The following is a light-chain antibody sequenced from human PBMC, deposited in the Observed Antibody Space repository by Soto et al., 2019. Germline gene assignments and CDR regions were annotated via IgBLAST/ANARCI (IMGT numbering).Light chain of an antibody. CDR2: GAS. J-gene: IGKJ1*01. CDR3: QKYNTYPWT. Sequence: EIVLTQSPGTLSLSPGERATLSCRASESVASNYLAWYQHKPGQAPRLLFFGASNRATAIPDRFSGSGSGTDFTLTISSLQPDDFATYYCQKYNTYPWTFGQGTKVDIK. CDR1: ESVASNY. V-gene: IGKV3-20*01.